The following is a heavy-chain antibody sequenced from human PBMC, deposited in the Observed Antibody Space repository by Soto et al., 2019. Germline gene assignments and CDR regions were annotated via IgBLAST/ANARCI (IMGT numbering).Heavy chain of an antibody. Sequence: EVQLVESGGDLVQPGGSLRLSCAASGFTFSSYSMNWVRQAPGKGLEWISYISSSGNMIYYADSVKGRCTISRDNANSSLYLQMNSLRDEYTAVYYCARNIAPRWAQAMDVWVQGTTVTVSS. CDR2: ISSSGNMI. V-gene: IGHV3-48*02. CDR3: ARNIAPRWAQAMDV. D-gene: IGHD6-6*01. J-gene: IGHJ6*02. CDR1: GFTFSSYS.